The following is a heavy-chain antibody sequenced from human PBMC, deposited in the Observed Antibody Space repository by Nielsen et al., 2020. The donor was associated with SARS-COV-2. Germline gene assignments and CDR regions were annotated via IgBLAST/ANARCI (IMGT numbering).Heavy chain of an antibody. J-gene: IGHJ6*03. CDR1: GGSISSYY. CDR2: IYYSGST. V-gene: IGHV4-59*01. D-gene: IGHD2-15*01. Sequence: SETLSLTCTVSGGSISSYYWSWIRQPPGKGLEWIGYIYYSGSTNYNPSLKSRVTISVDTSKNQFSLKLSSVTAADTAVYYCARGSVAATDDYYYYYYMDVWGKGTTVTVSS. CDR3: ARGSVAATDDYYYYYYMDV.